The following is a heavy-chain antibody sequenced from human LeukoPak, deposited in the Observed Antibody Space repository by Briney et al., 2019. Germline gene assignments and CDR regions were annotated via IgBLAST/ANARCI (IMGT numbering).Heavy chain of an antibody. J-gene: IGHJ4*02. Sequence: ASVKVSCKASGYTSTDFYVYWVRQAPGQGLEWMGWISPNTGGTNSAQKFQKRVTLTRDTSINTAYMELISLTSDDTAVYYCATLGLGREFDYWGQGTLVTVSS. CDR3: ATLGLGREFDY. CDR1: GYTSTDFY. V-gene: IGHV1-2*02. CDR2: ISPNTGGT. D-gene: IGHD3-16*01.